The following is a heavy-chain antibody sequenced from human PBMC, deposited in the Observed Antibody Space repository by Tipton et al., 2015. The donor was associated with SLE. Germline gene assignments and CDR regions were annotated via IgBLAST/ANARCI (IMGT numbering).Heavy chain of an antibody. CDR2: IYTGGST. V-gene: IGHV3-66*02. CDR1: GFTLSSYS. CDR3: ARGAGEWNAFAI. Sequence: GSLRLSCAASGFTLSSYSMSWVRQAPGKGLEWVSVIYTGGSTYYADSVKGRFTISRDNSKNTLYLQMNSLRVEDTAVYYCARGAGEWNAFAIWGQGTMVTVSS. D-gene: IGHD3-16*01. J-gene: IGHJ3*02.